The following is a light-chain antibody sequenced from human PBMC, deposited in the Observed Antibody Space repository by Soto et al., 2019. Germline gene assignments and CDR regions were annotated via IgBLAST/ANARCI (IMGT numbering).Light chain of an antibody. CDR3: GAWDSSLSVVL. Sequence: QSVLTQPPSVSAAPGEKVTISCSGSSSNIGSNYVSWYQQFPRTAPKLLIYDDNKRPSGIPDRFSGSKSGTSATLGITGLQTGDEADYYCGAWDSSLSVVLFGRGTKLTVL. J-gene: IGLJ2*01. CDR2: DDN. V-gene: IGLV1-51*01. CDR1: SSNIGSNY.